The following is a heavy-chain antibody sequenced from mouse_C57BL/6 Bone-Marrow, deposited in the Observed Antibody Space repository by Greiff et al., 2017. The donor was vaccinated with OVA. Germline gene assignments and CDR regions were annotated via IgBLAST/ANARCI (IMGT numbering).Heavy chain of an antibody. CDR2: ISYDGSN. V-gene: IGHV3-6*01. D-gene: IGHD1-1*01. Sequence: EVQLVESGPGLVKPSQSLSLTCSVTGYSITSGYYWNWIRQFPGNKLEWMGYISYDGSNNYNPSLKNRISITRDTSKNQFFLKLNSVTTEDTATYYCARRYGYYFDYWGQGTTLTVSS. CDR3: ARRYGYYFDY. CDR1: GYSITSGYY. J-gene: IGHJ2*01.